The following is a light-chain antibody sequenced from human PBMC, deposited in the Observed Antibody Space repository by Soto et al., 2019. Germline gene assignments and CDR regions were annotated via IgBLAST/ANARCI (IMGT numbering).Light chain of an antibody. J-gene: IGKJ5*01. CDR3: QQRSNWPLT. CDR2: DAS. CDR1: QSVSSY. Sequence: ETVMTQSPATLAVSRGERATLCCRASQSVSSYLAWYQQKPGQAPRLLIYDASNRATGIPARFSGSGSGTEFTLTISSLEPEDFAVYYCQQRSNWPLTFGQGTRLEI. V-gene: IGKV3-11*01.